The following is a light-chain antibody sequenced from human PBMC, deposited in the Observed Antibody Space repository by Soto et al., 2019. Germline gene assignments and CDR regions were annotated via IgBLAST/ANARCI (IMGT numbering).Light chain of an antibody. CDR2: EVN. CDR1: SSGIGAYDY. Sequence: QSVLTQPSSLSGSAGQSITISCTGTSSGIGAYDYVSWFQQHPGKAPKLMISEVNNRPSGVSNRFSGSKSGNTAYLTISGLQVKDEAEYFCFSLTTPSTHVFGTGTNVTV. J-gene: IGLJ1*01. V-gene: IGLV2-14*01. CDR3: FSLTTPSTHV.